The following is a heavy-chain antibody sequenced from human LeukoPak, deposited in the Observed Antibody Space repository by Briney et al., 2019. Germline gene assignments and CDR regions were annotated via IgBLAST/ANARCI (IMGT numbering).Heavy chain of an antibody. CDR1: GGSFSGYY. D-gene: IGHD3-22*01. CDR3: ARHRLPYYYDSSGYWNY. V-gene: IGHV4-34*01. J-gene: IGHJ4*02. CDR2: INHSGGT. Sequence: PSETLSLTCAVYGGSFSGYYWSWIRQPPGKGLEWIGEINHSGGTNYNPSLKSRVTISVDTSKNQFSLKLSSVTAADTAVYYCARHRLPYYYDSSGYWNYWGQGTLVTVSS.